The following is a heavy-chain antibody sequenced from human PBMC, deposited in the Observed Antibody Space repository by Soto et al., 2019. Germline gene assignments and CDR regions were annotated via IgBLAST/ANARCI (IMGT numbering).Heavy chain of an antibody. J-gene: IGHJ3*02. CDR2: IYYSGST. Sequence: RSLTCTVSGGSISSGGYYWSWIRQHPGKGLEWIGYIYYSGSTYYNPSLKSRVTISVDTSKNQFSLKLSSVTAADTAVYYCARVGRNCSGGSCFAFDIWGQGTMVTVSS. CDR1: GGSISSGGYY. V-gene: IGHV4-31*03. D-gene: IGHD2-15*01. CDR3: ARVGRNCSGGSCFAFDI.